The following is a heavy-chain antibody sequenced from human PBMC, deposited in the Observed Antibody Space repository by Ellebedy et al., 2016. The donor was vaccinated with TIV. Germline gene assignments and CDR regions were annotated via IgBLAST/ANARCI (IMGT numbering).Heavy chain of an antibody. V-gene: IGHV3-23*01. CDR3: AKDHSNYGDAADF. J-gene: IGHJ4*01. CDR2: ISQSVSST. D-gene: IGHD4-11*01. CDR1: GFTFETYA. Sequence: GESLKISXVASGFTFETYAMTWIRQAPGKGLEWVAQISQSVSSTYYSGPVRGRVFVSRDNSRNTVYLQMNSLRVDDTATYFCAKDHSNYGDAADFWGQGTLVTVSS.